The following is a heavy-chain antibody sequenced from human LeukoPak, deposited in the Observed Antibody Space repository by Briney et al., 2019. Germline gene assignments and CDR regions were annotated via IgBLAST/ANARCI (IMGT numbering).Heavy chain of an antibody. CDR3: AKDPWNTAVANTNGWFDP. J-gene: IGHJ5*02. CDR2: ISGSGGNT. V-gene: IGHV3-23*01. D-gene: IGHD6-19*01. CDR1: GFTFSSYA. Sequence: GGSLRLSCAASGFTFSSYAMSWVRRAPGKGLEWVSSISGSGGNTYYAQSVKGRFSISRDNSKDTLNLQMDSLRADDTALYFCAKDPWNTAVANTNGWFDPWGQGTLVTVSS.